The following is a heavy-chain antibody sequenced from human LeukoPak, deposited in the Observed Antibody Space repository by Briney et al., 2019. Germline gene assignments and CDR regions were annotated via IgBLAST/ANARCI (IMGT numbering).Heavy chain of an antibody. Sequence: ASVKVSCKASGYTFTSYGISWVRQAPGQGLEWMGWINPNSGGTNYAQKFQGRVTMTRDTSISTAYMELSRLRSDDTAVYYCARVDYDSSGYPPDYWGQGTLVTVSS. D-gene: IGHD3-22*01. CDR3: ARVDYDSSGYPPDY. V-gene: IGHV1-2*02. J-gene: IGHJ4*02. CDR2: INPNSGGT. CDR1: GYTFTSYG.